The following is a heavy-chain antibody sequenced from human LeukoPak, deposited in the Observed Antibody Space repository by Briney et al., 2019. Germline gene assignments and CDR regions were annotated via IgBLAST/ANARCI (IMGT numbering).Heavy chain of an antibody. CDR3: AREGTSDYFDY. D-gene: IGHD3-10*01. J-gene: IGHJ4*02. Sequence: PGGSLRLSCAASGFTFSDYSMNWVRQAPGKGLEWVSWISSSGGTIYHADSVKGRFTISRDNAKNSLYLQMNSLRAEDTAVYYCAREGTSDYFDYWGQGTLVTVSS. V-gene: IGHV3-48*04. CDR1: GFTFSDYS. CDR2: ISSSGGTI.